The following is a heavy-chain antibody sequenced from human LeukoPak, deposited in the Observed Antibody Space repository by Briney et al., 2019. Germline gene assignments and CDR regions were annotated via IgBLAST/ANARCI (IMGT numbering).Heavy chain of an antibody. CDR3: ARDSGYVY. CDR1: GGTFSSYA. CDR2: IIPIFGTA. D-gene: IGHD5-12*01. V-gene: IGHV1-69*13. Sequence: SVKVSCKSSGGTFSSYAISWVRQAPGPGLEWMGGIIPIFGTANYAQKFQGRVTITADESMSTAYMELSSLRSEGTAVYYCARDSGYVYWGQGTLVTVSS. J-gene: IGHJ4*02.